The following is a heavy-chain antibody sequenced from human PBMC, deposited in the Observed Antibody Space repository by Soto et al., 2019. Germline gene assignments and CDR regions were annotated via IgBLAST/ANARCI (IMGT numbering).Heavy chain of an antibody. V-gene: IGHV1-3*01. CDR3: ARVPGYSIGDL. CDR2: INAGNGNT. D-gene: IGHD2-21*01. CDR1: GYTFTSYA. Sequence: QVQLVQSGAEVKKPGASVKVSCKASGYTFTSYAMHWVRQAPGQRLEWMGWINAGNGNTKYSQKFQGRVTITRDTSASTACIELSSLRSEDTAVYYCARVPGYSIGDLWGRGTLVTVSS. J-gene: IGHJ2*01.